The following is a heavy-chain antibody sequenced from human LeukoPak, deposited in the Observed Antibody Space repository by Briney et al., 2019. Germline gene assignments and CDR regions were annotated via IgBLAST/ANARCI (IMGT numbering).Heavy chain of an antibody. CDR1: GGSISSYY. V-gene: IGHV4-59*08. CDR3: ARGYCSGGSCYSP. CDR2: IYYSGST. J-gene: IGHJ5*02. D-gene: IGHD2-15*01. Sequence: SETLSLTCTVSGGSISSYYWSWIRQPPGKGLEWIGYIYYSGSTNYNPSLKSRVTISVDTSKNQFSLKLSSVTAADAAVYYCARGYCSGGSCYSPWGQGTLVTASS.